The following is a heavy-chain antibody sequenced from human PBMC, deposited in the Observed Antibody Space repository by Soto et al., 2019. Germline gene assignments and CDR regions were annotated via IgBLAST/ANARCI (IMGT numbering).Heavy chain of an antibody. CDR1: SGSISNNNYY. CDR2: IYYSGST. CDR3: ARVATSGMHFYFDN. D-gene: IGHD6-6*01. J-gene: IGHJ4*02. Sequence: QVQLQESGPGLVKPSQTLSLTCTVSSGSISNNNYYWSWIRQSSGKDLEWIGYIYYSGSTYYNPSLKSRLTISVDTSKNQLSLELSSVTAADTAVYFCARVATSGMHFYFDNWGQGTLVTVSS. V-gene: IGHV4-31*03.